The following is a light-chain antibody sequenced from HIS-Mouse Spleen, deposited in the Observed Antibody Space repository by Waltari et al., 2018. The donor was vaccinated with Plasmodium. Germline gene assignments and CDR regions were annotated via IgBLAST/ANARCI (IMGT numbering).Light chain of an antibody. J-gene: IGLJ3*02. V-gene: IGLV3-10*01. Sequence: SYELTQPPSVSVSPGQTARITCSGDALPKKYAYWYQQKSGQAPVLVIYEDSKRPSGIPERFLGSRSGTMANWTISGAQVEDEADYYCYSTDSSGNHRVFGGGTKLTVL. CDR2: EDS. CDR1: ALPKKY. CDR3: YSTDSSGNHRV.